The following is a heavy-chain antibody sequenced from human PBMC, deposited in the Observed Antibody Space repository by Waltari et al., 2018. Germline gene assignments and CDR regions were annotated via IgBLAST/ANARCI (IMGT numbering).Heavy chain of an antibody. CDR3: ASGVYPATYYFDY. Sequence: EVQLVESGGGLVKPGGSLRLSCAASGFTFSSYSMNWVRQAPGKGLEWVSSISSSSSYIYYADSVKGRFTISRDNAKNSLYLQMNSLRAEDTAVYYCASGVYPATYYFDYWGQGTLVTVSS. J-gene: IGHJ4*02. V-gene: IGHV3-21*01. CDR2: ISSSSSYI. D-gene: IGHD6-13*01. CDR1: GFTFSSYS.